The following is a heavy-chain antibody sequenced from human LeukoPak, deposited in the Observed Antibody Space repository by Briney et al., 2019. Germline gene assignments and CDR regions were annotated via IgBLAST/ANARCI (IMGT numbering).Heavy chain of an antibody. CDR3: ARAPDTSFLQVAYKKRDYFDY. CDR1: GGSFSGYY. D-gene: IGHD2-2*01. Sequence: PSETLSLTCAVYGGSFSGYYWSWIRQPPGNRLEWIGEINHSGSTNYNPSLKSRVTISVDTSKNQFSLKLSSVTAADTAVYYCARAPDTSFLQVAYKKRDYFDYWGQGTLVTVSS. J-gene: IGHJ4*02. CDR2: INHSGST. V-gene: IGHV4-34*01.